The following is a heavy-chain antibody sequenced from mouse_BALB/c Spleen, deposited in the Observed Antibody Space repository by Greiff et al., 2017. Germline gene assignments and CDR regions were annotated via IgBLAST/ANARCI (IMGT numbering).Heavy chain of an antibody. Sequence: QVHVKQSGAELARPGASVKMSCKASGYTFTSYTMHWVKQRPGQGLEWIGYINPSSGYTNYNQKFKDKATLTADKSSSTAYMQLSSLTSEDSAVYYCARAYGSSYGAMDYWGQGTSVTVSS. CDR3: ARAYGSSYGAMDY. CDR1: GYTFTSYT. CDR2: INPSSGYT. V-gene: IGHV1-4*01. J-gene: IGHJ4*01. D-gene: IGHD1-1*01.